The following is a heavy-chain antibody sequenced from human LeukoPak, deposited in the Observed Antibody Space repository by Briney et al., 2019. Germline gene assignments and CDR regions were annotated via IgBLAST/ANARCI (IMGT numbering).Heavy chain of an antibody. CDR3: TRVLGYCSGGSCYYYYYMDV. CDR1: GFTFSGSA. D-gene: IGHD2-15*01. CDR2: IRSKANSYAT. J-gene: IGHJ6*03. Sequence: PGGSLRLSCAASGFTFSGSAMHWVRQASGKGLEWVGRIRSKANSYATAYAASVKGRFTISRDDSKNTAYLQMNSLKTEDTAVYYCTRVLGYCSGGSCYYYYYMDVWGKGTTVTISS. V-gene: IGHV3-73*01.